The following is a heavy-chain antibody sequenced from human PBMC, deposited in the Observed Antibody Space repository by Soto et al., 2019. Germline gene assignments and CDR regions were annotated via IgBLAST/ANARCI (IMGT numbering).Heavy chain of an antibody. CDR2: IYHSGST. D-gene: IGHD3-22*01. Sequence: QVQLQESGPGLVKPSVTLSLTCAVAGGSISSSSWWRWVRQPPGKGLEWIGEIYHSGSTNYNPYLKIRVTISVDKSKNQFSLKLSSVTAADTAVYYCARGEVVNYDSSGYYGYWGQGTLVTVSS. CDR1: GGSISSSSW. J-gene: IGHJ4*02. CDR3: ARGEVVNYDSSGYYGY. V-gene: IGHV4-4*02.